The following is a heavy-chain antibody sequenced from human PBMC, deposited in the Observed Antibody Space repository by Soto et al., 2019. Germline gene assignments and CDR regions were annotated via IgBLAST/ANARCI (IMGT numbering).Heavy chain of an antibody. CDR3: ARGSVRGYSSSWYYYYYGMDV. CDR2: MNPNSGNT. V-gene: IGHV1-8*01. D-gene: IGHD6-13*01. Sequence: ASVKVSCKASGYTFTSYDINWVRQATGQGIEWMGWMNPNSGNTGYAQKFQCRVTMTRNTSISTAYMELSSLRSEDTAVYYCARGSVRGYSSSWYYYYYGMDVWGRGTTVTVSS. CDR1: GYTFTSYD. J-gene: IGHJ6*02.